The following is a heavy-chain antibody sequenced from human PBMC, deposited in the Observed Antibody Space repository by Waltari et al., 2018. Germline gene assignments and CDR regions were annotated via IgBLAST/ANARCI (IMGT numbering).Heavy chain of an antibody. Sequence: EVQLVESGGGLVQPGGSLRRSCAASGFTVSSNSTSWVRQAPGKGLEWVSVIYSGGSTYYADSVKGRFTISRDNSKNTLYLQMNSLRAEDTAVYYCARDRSGYYYFDYWGQGTLVTVSS. CDR1: GFTVSSNS. D-gene: IGHD3-22*01. CDR2: IYSGGST. CDR3: ARDRSGYYYFDY. V-gene: IGHV3-66*01. J-gene: IGHJ4*02.